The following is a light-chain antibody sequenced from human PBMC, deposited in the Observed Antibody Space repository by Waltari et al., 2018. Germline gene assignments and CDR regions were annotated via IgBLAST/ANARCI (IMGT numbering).Light chain of an antibody. Sequence: QSVLTQPPSVSGAPGQRVTISCTGSNSNLGAGYDVHWYQQLPGTAPKLLIYANSDRLSGVPDRVCGAKSGAAASLASAGVQAGDEADYYCQSYDSSLSGSLFGGGTRLTVL. J-gene: IGLJ2*01. CDR2: ANS. V-gene: IGLV1-40*01. CDR1: NSNLGAGYD. CDR3: QSYDSSLSGSL.